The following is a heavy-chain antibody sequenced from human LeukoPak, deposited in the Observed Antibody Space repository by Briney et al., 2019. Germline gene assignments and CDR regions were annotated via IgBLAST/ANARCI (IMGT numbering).Heavy chain of an antibody. CDR1: GGSISSGGYY. V-gene: IGHV4-39*07. Sequence: SSETLSLTCTVSGGSISSGGYYWSWIRQPPGKGLEWIGSIYHSGNTYYNPSLKSRVIISVDTSKNQFSLKLNYVTAADTAVYYCARDRLHCSSTSCYIIWGQGTMVTVSS. J-gene: IGHJ3*02. D-gene: IGHD2-2*02. CDR3: ARDRLHCSSTSCYII. CDR2: IYHSGNT.